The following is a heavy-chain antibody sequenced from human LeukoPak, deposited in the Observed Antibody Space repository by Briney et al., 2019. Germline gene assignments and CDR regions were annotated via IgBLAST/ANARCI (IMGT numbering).Heavy chain of an antibody. D-gene: IGHD3-22*01. V-gene: IGHV4-39*07. CDR1: GGSISSSSYY. J-gene: IGHJ3*02. CDR3: ARTKITMIVVVITTGAFDI. CDR2: FYYSGST. Sequence: SETLSLTCTVSGGSISSSSYYWGWIRQPPGKGLEWIGSFYYSGSTYYNPSLKSRVIISVDTSKNQFSLKLSSVTAADTAVYYCARTKITMIVVVITTGAFDIWGQGTMVTVSS.